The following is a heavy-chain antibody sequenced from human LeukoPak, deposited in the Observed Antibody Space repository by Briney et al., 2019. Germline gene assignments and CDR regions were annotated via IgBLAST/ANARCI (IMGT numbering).Heavy chain of an antibody. CDR1: GFTVSSHY. J-gene: IGHJ4*02. Sequence: GGSLRLSCAASGFTVSSHYMTWVRQVPGKGLECVSFLYIDGRTHYASSVEGRFTVSRDNYNNTLYLQMNDLIPEDTAVYYCAKDLAGSRPLGLDYWGQGTLVTVSS. V-gene: IGHV3-66*02. D-gene: IGHD3-16*01. CDR2: LYIDGRT. CDR3: AKDLAGSRPLGLDY.